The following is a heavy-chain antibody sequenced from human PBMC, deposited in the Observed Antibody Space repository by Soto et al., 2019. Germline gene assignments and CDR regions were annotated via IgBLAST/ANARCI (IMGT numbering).Heavy chain of an antibody. CDR1: GLTFSSYG. CDR3: AKDKDSSFFDY. J-gene: IGHJ4*02. V-gene: IGHV3-30*18. Sequence: PGGSLRLSCAASGLTFSSYGMHWVRQAPGKGLEWVAAISYDGSNKYYADSVKGRFTISRDNSKNTLYLQMNSLRAEDTAVYYCAKDKDSSFFDYWGQGTLVTVSS. CDR2: ISYDGSNK.